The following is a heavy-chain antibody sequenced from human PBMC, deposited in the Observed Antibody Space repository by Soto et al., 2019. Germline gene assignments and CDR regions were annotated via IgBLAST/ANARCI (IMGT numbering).Heavy chain of an antibody. D-gene: IGHD2-15*01. V-gene: IGHV3-30-3*01. J-gene: IGHJ4*02. CDR2: ISYDGSNK. CDR3: ARDLTEAVVVAATPVY. CDR1: GFTASSYA. Sequence: GSLRLACAASGFTASSYAMHWVRQAPGKGLEWVAVISYDGSNKYYADSVKGRFTTSRDNSKNTLYLQMNSLRAEDTAVYYCARDLTEAVVVAATPVYWGQGTLVTVSS.